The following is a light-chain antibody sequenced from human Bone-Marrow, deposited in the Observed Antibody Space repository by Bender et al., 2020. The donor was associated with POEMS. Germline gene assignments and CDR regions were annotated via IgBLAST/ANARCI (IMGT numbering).Light chain of an antibody. J-gene: IGLJ2*01. CDR2: S. Sequence: SKRPSGIPDRFSGSKSATSASLAISGLQAEDEGEYYCTSYTNINTVIFGGGTKVTVL. CDR3: TSYTNINTVI. V-gene: IGLV2-18*02.